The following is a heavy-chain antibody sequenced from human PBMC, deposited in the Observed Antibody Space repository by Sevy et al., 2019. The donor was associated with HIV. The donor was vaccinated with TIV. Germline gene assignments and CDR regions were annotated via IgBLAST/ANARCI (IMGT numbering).Heavy chain of an antibody. V-gene: IGHV3-7*01. Sequence: GGSLRLSCAASGFTFSTYWMTWVRQAPGKGLEWVANINQDGSKKNDVDSMKGRFTNSRDNAKNSLYVQMNSLRAEDTAVYYCARVGIFEGSESHFRFIDYWGQGILVTVSS. D-gene: IGHD3-10*01. J-gene: IGHJ4*02. CDR3: ARVGIFEGSESHFRFIDY. CDR2: INQDGSKK. CDR1: GFTFSTYW.